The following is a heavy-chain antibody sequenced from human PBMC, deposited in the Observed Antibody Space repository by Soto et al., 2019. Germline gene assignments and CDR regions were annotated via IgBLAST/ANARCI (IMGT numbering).Heavy chain of an antibody. CDR2: IIPLFGTV. CDR3: ARVVTVVKSFHYWYFDL. Sequence: QVQLVQSGAEVKKPGSSVKVSCKASGGTFSSYAISWVRQAPGQGLEWMGGIIPLFGTVNYAQKFQGRVKITADESTSTAYMELRSLRSEDTAVYYCARVVTVVKSFHYWYFDLWGRGTLVTVSS. V-gene: IGHV1-69*12. J-gene: IGHJ2*01. CDR1: GGTFSSYA. D-gene: IGHD2-15*01.